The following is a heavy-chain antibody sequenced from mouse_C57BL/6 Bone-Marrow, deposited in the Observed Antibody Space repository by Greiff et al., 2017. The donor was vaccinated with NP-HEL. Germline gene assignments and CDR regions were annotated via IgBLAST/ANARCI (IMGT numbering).Heavy chain of an antibody. D-gene: IGHD2-4*01. J-gene: IGHJ2*01. CDR2: ISNGGGST. Sequence: EVQLVESGGGLVQPGGSLKLSCAASGFTFSDYYMYWVRQTPEKRLEWVAYISNGGGSTYYPDTVKGRFTISRDNAKNTLYLQMSRLKAEDTAMYYGARRAGEIYYDYLDDWGQGTTRTGSS. CDR3: ARRAGEIYYDYLDD. CDR1: GFTFSDYY. V-gene: IGHV5-12*01.